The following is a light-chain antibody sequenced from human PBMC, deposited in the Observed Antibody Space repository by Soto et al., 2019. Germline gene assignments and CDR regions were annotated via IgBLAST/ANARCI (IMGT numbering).Light chain of an antibody. Sequence: QSALTQPPSASGSPGQSVTLSCTGTSSDIGGYEYVSWYQRHPGKAPKLLIYEVTERPSGVPDRFSGSKSGNTASLTVSGLQADDEADYYCSSYAGSNSVFGGGTKLTVL. CDR3: SSYAGSNSV. J-gene: IGLJ3*02. CDR1: SSDIGGYEY. CDR2: EVT. V-gene: IGLV2-8*01.